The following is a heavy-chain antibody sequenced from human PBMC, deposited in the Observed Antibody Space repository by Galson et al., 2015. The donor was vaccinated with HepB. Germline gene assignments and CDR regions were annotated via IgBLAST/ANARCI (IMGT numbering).Heavy chain of an antibody. CDR1: GFTFGDYA. CDR2: IRSKGFGGAT. D-gene: IGHD1-26*01. CDR3: TRGGSGTYPGY. V-gene: IGHV3-49*03. J-gene: IGHJ4*02. Sequence: SLRLSCAASGFTFGDYAMSWFRQAPGKGLEWVAFIRSKGFGGATEYAASVKGRFTISRDDSESIAYLQMNSLKTEDTAVYYCTRGGSGTYPGYWGQGTLVTVSS.